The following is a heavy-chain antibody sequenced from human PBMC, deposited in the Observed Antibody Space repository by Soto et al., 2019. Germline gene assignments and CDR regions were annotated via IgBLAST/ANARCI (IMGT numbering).Heavy chain of an antibody. CDR3: ARGRSSSPGVFDY. J-gene: IGHJ4*02. CDR1: GGSVSSGSYY. Sequence: SETLSLTCTVSGGSVSSGSYYWSWIRQPPGKGLEWIGYIYYSGSTNYNPSLKSRVTISVDTSKNQFSLKLSSVTAADTAVYYCARGRSSSPGVFDYWGQGTLVTVSS. V-gene: IGHV4-61*01. CDR2: IYYSGST. D-gene: IGHD6-6*01.